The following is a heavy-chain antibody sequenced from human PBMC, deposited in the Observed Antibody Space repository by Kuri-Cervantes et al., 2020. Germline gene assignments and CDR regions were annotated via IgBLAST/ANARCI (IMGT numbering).Heavy chain of an antibody. V-gene: IGHV4-34*01. CDR3: ARVRDIAARPNWFDP. J-gene: IGHJ5*02. CDR2: INHSGST. D-gene: IGHD6-6*01. Sequence: GSLRLSCAVYGGSFSGYYWSWIRQPPEKGLEWIGEINHSGSTNYNSSLKSRVTISVDTSKNQFSLKLSSVTAADTAVYYCARVRDIAARPNWFDPWGQGTLVTVSS. CDR1: GGSFSGYY.